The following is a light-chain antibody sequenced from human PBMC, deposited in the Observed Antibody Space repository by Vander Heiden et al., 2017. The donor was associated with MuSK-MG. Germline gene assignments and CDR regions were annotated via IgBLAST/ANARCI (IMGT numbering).Light chain of an antibody. J-gene: IGLJ2*01. V-gene: IGLV2-23*02. CDR2: EVS. Sequence: QSALTQPASVSGSPGQSLTISCTGTSRDVGSYNLVSWYQQHPGKAPKLMIYEVSKRPSGVSNRFSGSKSGNTASLTISGLQAEDEADYYCCSYAGSSIVVFGGGTKLTVL. CDR3: CSYAGSSIVV. CDR1: SRDVGSYNL.